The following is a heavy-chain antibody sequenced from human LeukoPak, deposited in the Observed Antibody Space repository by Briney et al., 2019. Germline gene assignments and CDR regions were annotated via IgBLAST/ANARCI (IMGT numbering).Heavy chain of an antibody. V-gene: IGHV3-21*01. CDR3: ATISLTYSDYDLGFFDS. CDR1: GFTFSNYT. D-gene: IGHD5-12*01. J-gene: IGHJ4*02. CDR2: ISTSSTHT. Sequence: PGGSLRLSCAASGFTFSNYTMNWVRQTPGKGLEWVSSISTSSTHTYYAHSVKGRFTITRDNAKNSLFLQMNSLRAEDTAVYYCATISLTYSDYDLGFFDSWGQGALVTVSS.